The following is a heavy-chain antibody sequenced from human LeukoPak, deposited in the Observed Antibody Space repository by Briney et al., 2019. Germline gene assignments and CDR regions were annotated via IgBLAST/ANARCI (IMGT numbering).Heavy chain of an antibody. CDR1: GGSFSGYY. D-gene: IGHD5-24*01. CDR2: INHSGST. CDR3: ARGDGRDGYKGRLEY. J-gene: IGHJ4*02. V-gene: IGHV4-34*01. Sequence: PSETLSLTCAVYGGSFSGYYWSWIRQPSGKGLEWIGEINHSGSTNCNPSLKSRVTISVDTSKNQFSLKLSFVTAADTAVYYCARGDGRDGYKGRLEYWGQGNLVTVSS.